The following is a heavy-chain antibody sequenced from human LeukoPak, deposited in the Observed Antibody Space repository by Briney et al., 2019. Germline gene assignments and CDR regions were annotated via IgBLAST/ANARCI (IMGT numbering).Heavy chain of an antibody. J-gene: IGHJ4*02. CDR2: INPSGGST. CDR3: AIELERQFDY. D-gene: IGHD1-1*01. V-gene: IGHV1-2*02. Sequence: ASVKVSCKASGYTFTSYYMHWVRQAPGQGLEWMGIINPSGGSTNYAQKFQGRVTMTRDTSISTAYMELSRLRSDDTAVYYCAIELERQFDYWGQGTLVTVSS. CDR1: GYTFTSYY.